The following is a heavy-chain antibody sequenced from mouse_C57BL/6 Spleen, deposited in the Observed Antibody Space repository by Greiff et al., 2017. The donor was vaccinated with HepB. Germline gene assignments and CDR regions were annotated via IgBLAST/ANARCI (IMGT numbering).Heavy chain of an antibody. D-gene: IGHD1-1*01. V-gene: IGHV1-69*01. CDR2: IDPSDSYT. Sequence: QVQLQQPGAELVMPGASVKLSCKASGYTFTSYWMHWVKQRPGQGLEWIGEIDPSDSYTNYNQKFKGKSTLTVDKSSSTAYMQLSSLTSEDSAVYYCHYYGSSCGDYWGQGTSVTVSS. CDR3: HYYGSSCGDY. J-gene: IGHJ4*01. CDR1: GYTFTSYW.